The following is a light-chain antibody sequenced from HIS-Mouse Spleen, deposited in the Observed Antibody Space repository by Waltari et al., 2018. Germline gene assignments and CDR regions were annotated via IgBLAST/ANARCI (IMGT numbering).Light chain of an antibody. Sequence: QSSLTQPASVSGSPGQSITISCTGTSSDVGSYNLVSWYQQHPGKAPKLTIYEVSKRPGGVASRFSGSKAGTTASLTISGLQAEDEADYYCCSYAGSSTWVFGGGTKLTVL. V-gene: IGLV2-23*02. J-gene: IGLJ3*02. CDR3: CSYAGSSTWV. CDR1: SSDVGSYNL. CDR2: EVS.